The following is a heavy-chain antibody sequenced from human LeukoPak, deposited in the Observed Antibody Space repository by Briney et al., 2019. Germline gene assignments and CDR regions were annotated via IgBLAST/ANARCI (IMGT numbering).Heavy chain of an antibody. CDR2: ISYDGSNK. D-gene: IGHD2-15*01. V-gene: IGHV3-30*18. J-gene: IGHJ4*02. Sequence: GSLTLSCAASGFTFSSYGMHWVRQAPGKGLEWVAVISYDGSNKYYADSVKGRFTISRDNSKNTLYLQMNSLRAEDTAVYYCAKDNCSGGSCYFDYWGQGTLVTVSS. CDR1: GFTFSSYG. CDR3: AKDNCSGGSCYFDY.